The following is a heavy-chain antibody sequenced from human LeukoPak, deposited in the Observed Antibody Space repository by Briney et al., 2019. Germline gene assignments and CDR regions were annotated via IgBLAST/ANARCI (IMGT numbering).Heavy chain of an antibody. D-gene: IGHD3-22*01. V-gene: IGHV1-2*02. CDR1: GYTFTGYY. Sequence: ASVKVSCKASGYTFTGYYMHWVRQAPGQGLEWMGWINPNSGGTNYAQKFQGRVTMTRDTSISTAYMELSRLRSDDTAVYYCARDRASGYYTHDYWGQGTLVTVSS. J-gene: IGHJ4*02. CDR3: ARDRASGYYTHDY. CDR2: INPNSGGT.